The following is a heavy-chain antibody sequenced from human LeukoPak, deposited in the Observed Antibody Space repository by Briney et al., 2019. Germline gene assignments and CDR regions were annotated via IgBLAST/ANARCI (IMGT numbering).Heavy chain of an antibody. Sequence: ASVKVSCKASGYTFTSYAMNWVRQAPGQGLEWMGWINTNTGNPTYAQGFTGRFVFSLDTSVSTAYLQISSLKAEDTAVYYCATAIGSGWYEVYYYYGMDVWGQGTTVTVSS. D-gene: IGHD6-19*01. CDR2: INTNTGNP. J-gene: IGHJ6*02. V-gene: IGHV7-4-1*02. CDR3: ATAIGSGWYEVYYYYGMDV. CDR1: GYTFTSYA.